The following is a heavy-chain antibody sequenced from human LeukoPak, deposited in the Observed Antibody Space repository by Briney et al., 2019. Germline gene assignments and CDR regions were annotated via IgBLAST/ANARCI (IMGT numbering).Heavy chain of an antibody. CDR1: GGTFSSYA. V-gene: IGHV1-69*04. CDR3: ARAGLGSMDV. D-gene: IGHD3-10*01. J-gene: IGHJ6*02. CDR2: IIPIFGIA. Sequence: SAKVSCKASGGTFSSYAISWVRQAPGQGLEWMGRIIPIFGIANYAQKFQGRVTITADKSTSTAYMELSSLRSEDTAVYYCARAGLGSMDVWGQGTTVTVSS.